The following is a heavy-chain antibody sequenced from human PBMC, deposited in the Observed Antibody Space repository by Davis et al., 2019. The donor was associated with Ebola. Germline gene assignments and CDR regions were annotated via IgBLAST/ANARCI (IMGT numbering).Heavy chain of an antibody. Sequence: AASVKVSCKASGGTFSTHVFSWVRQAPGQGLEWMGWISAYNGNTNYAQRFQDRVTMTTDTSTNTAYMEVRSLRSDDTAVYYCARDGSVAAIELDYWGQGTLVTVSS. CDR1: GGTFSTHV. D-gene: IGHD2-2*02. CDR3: ARDGSVAAIELDY. J-gene: IGHJ4*02. V-gene: IGHV1-18*01. CDR2: ISAYNGNT.